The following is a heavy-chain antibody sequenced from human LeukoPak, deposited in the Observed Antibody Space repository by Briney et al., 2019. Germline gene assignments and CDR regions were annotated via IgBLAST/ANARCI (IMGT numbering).Heavy chain of an antibody. D-gene: IGHD5-12*01. CDR1: GLTFSSYA. J-gene: IGHJ4*02. CDR2: ISGSGGSA. V-gene: IGHV3-23*01. CDR3: AKLSDMAVATIPDN. Sequence: GGSLRLSCSASGLTFSSYALSWVRQAPGKGLEWVSGISGSGGSAYYADSVKGRFTISRDNPRNALYLQMNSLRAEDTAVYYCAKLSDMAVATIPDNWGQGTLVTVSS.